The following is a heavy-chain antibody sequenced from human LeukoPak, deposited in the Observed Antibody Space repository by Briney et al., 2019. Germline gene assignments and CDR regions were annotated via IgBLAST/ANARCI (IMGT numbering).Heavy chain of an antibody. V-gene: IGHV4-59*08. J-gene: IGHJ3*02. Sequence: PSETLSLTCTVSGGSISSYYWSWIRQPPGKGLEWIGYIYYSGSTYYNPSLKSRVTISVDTSKNQFSLKLSSVTAADTAVYYCARQSWARAFDIWGQGTMVTVSS. CDR1: GGSISSYY. CDR2: IYYSGST. D-gene: IGHD6-13*01. CDR3: ARQSWARAFDI.